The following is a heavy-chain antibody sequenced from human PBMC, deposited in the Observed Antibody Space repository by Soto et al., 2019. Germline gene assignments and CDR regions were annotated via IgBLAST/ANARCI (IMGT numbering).Heavy chain of an antibody. CDR3: AGIVATNFDY. CDR1: GGSISRSGYY. J-gene: IGHJ4*02. D-gene: IGHD5-12*01. CDR2: IYFSGST. V-gene: IGHV4-31*03. Sequence: QVQLQESGPGLVKPSQTLSLTCTVSGGSISRSGYYWSWIRQHPGKGLEWIGYIYFSGSTYYNPSLKSGFTISVDTSKNQFSLNLNSVTAADTAVYYCAGIVATNFDYWGQGTLVTVSS.